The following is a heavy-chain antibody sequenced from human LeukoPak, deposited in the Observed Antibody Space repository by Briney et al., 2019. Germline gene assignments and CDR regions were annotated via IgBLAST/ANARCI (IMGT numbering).Heavy chain of an antibody. D-gene: IGHD3-10*01. J-gene: IGHJ6*02. CDR2: ISGSGGST. Sequence: GGSLRLSCAASGLTFSSYAMSWVRQAPGKGLEWVSAISGSGGSTYYADSVKGRFTISRDNSKNTLYLQMNSLRAEDTAVYYCARAITMVRGVRHYYYYYGMDVWGQGTTVTVSS. V-gene: IGHV3-23*01. CDR1: GLTFSSYA. CDR3: ARAITMVRGVRHYYYYYGMDV.